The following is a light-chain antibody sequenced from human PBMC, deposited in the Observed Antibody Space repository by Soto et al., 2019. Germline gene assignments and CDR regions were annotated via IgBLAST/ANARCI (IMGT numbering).Light chain of an antibody. V-gene: IGLV1-40*01. CDR2: GNN. CDR1: RSNIGAGND. CDR3: QSYDSSLSGSV. Sequence: QSVLTQPPSVSGAPGQRVTISCTGSRSNIGAGNDVPWYQQLPGTAPKLLIYGNNNRPSGVPDRFSGSKSGTSAPLAITGLQAEDEADYYCQSYDSSLSGSVFGGGTKLTVL. J-gene: IGLJ2*01.